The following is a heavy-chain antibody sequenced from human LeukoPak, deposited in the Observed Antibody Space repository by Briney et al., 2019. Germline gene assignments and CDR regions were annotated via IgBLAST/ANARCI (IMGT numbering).Heavy chain of an antibody. D-gene: IGHD2-15*01. CDR3: AAASGYCSGGSCYSLAFDI. CDR2: INPSGGST. J-gene: IGHJ3*02. V-gene: IGHV1-46*01. CDR1: GYTFTSYY. Sequence: ASVKVSCKASGYTFTSYYMHWVRQAPGQGLEWMGIINPSGGSTSYAQKFQGRVTMTRDMSTSTVYMELSSLRSEDTAVYYCAAASGYCSGGSCYSLAFDIWGQGTMVTVSS.